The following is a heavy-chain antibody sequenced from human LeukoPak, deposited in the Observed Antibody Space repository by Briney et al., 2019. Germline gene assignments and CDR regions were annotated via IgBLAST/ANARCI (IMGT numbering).Heavy chain of an antibody. CDR3: ARRITMVRGVKSLDY. D-gene: IGHD3-10*01. CDR2: INHSGST. Sequence: SETLSLTCTVSGYSISNSYYWGWIRQPPGKGLEWIGEINHSGSTNYNPSLKSRVTISVDTSKNQFSLKLSSVTAADTAVYYCARRITMVRGVKSLDYWGQGTLVTVSS. J-gene: IGHJ4*02. CDR1: GYSISNSYY. V-gene: IGHV4-38-2*02.